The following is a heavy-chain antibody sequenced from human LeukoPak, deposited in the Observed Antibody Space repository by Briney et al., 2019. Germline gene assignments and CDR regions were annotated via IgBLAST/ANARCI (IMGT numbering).Heavy chain of an antibody. CDR1: GFTFSRYA. Sequence: GGSLRLSCAASGFTFSRYAMNWVRQAPEKGLEWVSYVSTGGDNRIYADSLKGRFTVSRDNAKNTVYLQMNSLRVEDTAVYYCAKLDWFDPWGQGTLVTVSP. V-gene: IGHV3-21*01. D-gene: IGHD3-3*02. CDR3: AKLDWFDP. CDR2: VSTGGDNR. J-gene: IGHJ5*02.